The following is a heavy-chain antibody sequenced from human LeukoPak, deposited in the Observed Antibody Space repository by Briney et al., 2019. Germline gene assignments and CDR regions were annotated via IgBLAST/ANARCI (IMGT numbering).Heavy chain of an antibody. J-gene: IGHJ4*02. CDR1: GFTFSSYS. CDR2: ISSSSSTI. Sequence: GGSLRLSCAASGFTFSSYSMNWVRQAPGKGLEWVSYISSSSSTIYYADSVKGRFTISRDNAKNSLYLQMNSLRAEDTALYYCAKAPYSSGWYPHYYFDYWGQGTLVTVSS. V-gene: IGHV3-48*01. D-gene: IGHD6-19*01. CDR3: AKAPYSSGWYPHYYFDY.